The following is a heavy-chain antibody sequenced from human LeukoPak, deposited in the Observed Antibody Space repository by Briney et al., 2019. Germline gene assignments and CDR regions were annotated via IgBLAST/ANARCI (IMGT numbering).Heavy chain of an antibody. V-gene: IGHV1-2*02. Sequence: ASVKVSCKASGYTFTGYYMHWVRQAPGQGLEWMGWINPNSGVTNYAQKFQGRVTMTRDTSISTAYMELSRLRSDDTAVYYCAREGYYDFWSAFDYWGQGTLVTVSS. CDR1: GYTFTGYY. CDR2: INPNSGVT. CDR3: AREGYYDFWSAFDY. D-gene: IGHD3-3*01. J-gene: IGHJ4*02.